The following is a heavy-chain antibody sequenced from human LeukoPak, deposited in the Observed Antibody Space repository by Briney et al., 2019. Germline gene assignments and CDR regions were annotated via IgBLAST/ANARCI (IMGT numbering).Heavy chain of an antibody. V-gene: IGHV1-69*01. Sequence: SVTVSCKVSGGTFISFTITWVRQAPGQGLEWMGGIIPIFGSTNYAQKFQGRVTNTADDSTSTAYMELRSLTSDDTAVYYCARGYDVGDFVPYTYWGQGTLVIVSS. J-gene: IGHJ4*02. D-gene: IGHD4-17*01. CDR2: IIPIFGST. CDR3: ARGYDVGDFVPYTY. CDR1: GGTFISFT.